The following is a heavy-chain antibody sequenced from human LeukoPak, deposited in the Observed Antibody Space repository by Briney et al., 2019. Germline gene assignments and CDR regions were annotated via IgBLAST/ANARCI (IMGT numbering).Heavy chain of an antibody. CDR1: GDSISSYY. CDR2: IYYIGST. J-gene: IGHJ3*02. Sequence: PSETPSLTCTVSGDSISSYYWSWIRQPPGKGLEWIGYIYYIGSTNYNPSLKSRVTISVDTSKNQFSLKLSSVTAADTAVYYCARDYAFDIWGQGTMVTVSS. V-gene: IGHV4-59*01. CDR3: ARDYAFDI.